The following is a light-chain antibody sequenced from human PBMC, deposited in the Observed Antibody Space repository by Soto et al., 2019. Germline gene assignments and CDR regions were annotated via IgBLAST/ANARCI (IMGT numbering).Light chain of an antibody. CDR3: QQYGSSPT. Sequence: EIVLTQSPGTLSLSPGERATLSCRASQSVSSSYLAWYQQKPGQAPRLLIYGASSRATGIPDRFSGSGSGTDFTLTLSRLEPEDLAVYYCQQYGSSPTFGQGTKVEIK. J-gene: IGKJ1*01. CDR1: QSVSSSY. V-gene: IGKV3-20*01. CDR2: GAS.